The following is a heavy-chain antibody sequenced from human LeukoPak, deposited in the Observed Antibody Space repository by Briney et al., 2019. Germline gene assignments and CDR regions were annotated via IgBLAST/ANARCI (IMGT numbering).Heavy chain of an antibody. V-gene: IGHV4-39*07. Sequence: SETLSLTCTVSGGSISSSSYYWGWIRQPPGKGLEWIGSIYYSGSTYYNPSLTSRVTISLDTSKNQFSLKLRSVTAADTAVYYCARSPGFGEINFDHWGQGTLVTVSS. J-gene: IGHJ4*02. CDR1: GGSISSSSYY. CDR3: ARSPGFGEINFDH. D-gene: IGHD3-10*01. CDR2: IYYSGST.